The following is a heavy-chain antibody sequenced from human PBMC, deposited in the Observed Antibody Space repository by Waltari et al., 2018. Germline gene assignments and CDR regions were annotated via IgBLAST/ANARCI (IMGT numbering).Heavy chain of an antibody. CDR2: IYTRGST. Sequence: QVQLQESGPGLVKPSETLSLTCTVSGDSISSYYWIWIRQPAGKGLEWIGRIYTRGSTNYNPSLKSRVTMSVDTSKNQFSLKLSSVTAADTAVYYCARDLGRAIRAFDIWGQGTMVTVSS. CDR1: GDSISSYY. D-gene: IGHD3-9*01. J-gene: IGHJ3*02. CDR3: ARDLGRAIRAFDI. V-gene: IGHV4-4*07.